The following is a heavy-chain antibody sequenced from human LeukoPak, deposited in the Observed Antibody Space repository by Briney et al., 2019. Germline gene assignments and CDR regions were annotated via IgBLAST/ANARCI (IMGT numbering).Heavy chain of an antibody. D-gene: IGHD6-19*01. V-gene: IGHV1-69*04. CDR2: IIPILGIA. J-gene: IGHJ6*02. CDR3: ARLAAVAGTRYYGMDV. CDR1: GGTFSSYA. Sequence: SVKVSCKASGGTFSSYAISWVRQAPGQGLEWMGRIIPILGIANYAQKFQGRVTITADKSTSTAYMELSSLRSEDTAVYYCARLAAVAGTRYYGMDVWGQGTTVTVPS.